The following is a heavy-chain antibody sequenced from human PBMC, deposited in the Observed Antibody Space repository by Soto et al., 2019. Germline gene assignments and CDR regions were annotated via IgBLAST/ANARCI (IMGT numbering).Heavy chain of an antibody. CDR3: VRGDGDRYEGHGYLGRH. CDR1: GFTFSSYW. D-gene: IGHD2-21*01. Sequence: EVQLVESGGGLVQPGGSLRLSCAASGFTFSSYWMHWVRQAPGKGLEWVSRMNMDGNRISYVDSVKGRCTISRDNAKNTYYMEMNSARVEDTAVYYCVRGDGDRYEGHGYLGRHLGQGSLVTVSS. CDR2: MNMDGNRI. J-gene: IGHJ4*02. V-gene: IGHV3-74*01.